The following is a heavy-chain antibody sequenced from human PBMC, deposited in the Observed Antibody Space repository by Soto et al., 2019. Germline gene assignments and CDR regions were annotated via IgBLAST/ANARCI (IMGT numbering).Heavy chain of an antibody. CDR3: ARSEFLYTGTTSGLVDY. D-gene: IGHD1-1*01. CDR2: INPSGGST. J-gene: IGHJ4*02. CDR1: GYTFTSYY. V-gene: IGHV1-46*01. Sequence: ASVKVSWKASGYTFTSYYMHWVRQAPGQGLEWMGIINPSGGSTSYAQNFQGRVTMTTDTSTSTAYMELRSLRSEDTAVYYCARSEFLYTGTTSGLVDYWGQGTLVTVPS.